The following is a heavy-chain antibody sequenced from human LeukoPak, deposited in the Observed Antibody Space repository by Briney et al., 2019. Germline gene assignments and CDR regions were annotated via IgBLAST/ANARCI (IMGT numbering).Heavy chain of an antibody. J-gene: IGHJ4*02. D-gene: IGHD3-9*01. V-gene: IGHV3-23*01. CDR1: GFTFSNYA. CDR2: ITGSGGNT. Sequence: GGSLRLSCAASGFTFSNYAMSWVRQAPGKGLEWVSAITGSGGNTYYADSVKGRFTISRDDSKNTVFLQMNSLKAEDTAVYYCAKWGDYDVLTGYYVSDYWGQGTLVTVSS. CDR3: AKWGDYDVLTGYYVSDY.